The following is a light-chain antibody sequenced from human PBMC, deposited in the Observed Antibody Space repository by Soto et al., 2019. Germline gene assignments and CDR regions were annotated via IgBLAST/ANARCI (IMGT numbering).Light chain of an antibody. CDR2: DAS. J-gene: IGKJ1*01. V-gene: IGKV1-5*01. CDR3: QHYDSYPWT. Sequence: DIQMTQSRSTLSASVGNRVTITCRASQSISSWLAWYQQKPGKAPKLLIYDASSLESGVPSRFSGSGSGTEFTLTISSLQPDDFATYYCQHYDSYPWTFGQGTKVDIK. CDR1: QSISSW.